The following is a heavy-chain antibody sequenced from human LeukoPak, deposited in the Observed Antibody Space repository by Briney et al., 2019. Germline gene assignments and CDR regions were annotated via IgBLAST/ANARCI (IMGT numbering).Heavy chain of an antibody. D-gene: IGHD2-2*02. CDR1: GYTFTSYD. CDR3: ARGRQLLYPKDFDY. CDR2: MNPNSGNT. V-gene: IGHV1-8*01. Sequence: ASVKVSFKASGYTFTSYDIHWVRQATGQGLEWVGWMNPNSGNTGYAQKFQGRVTMTRNTSISTAYMELSSLRSEDTAVYYCARGRQLLYPKDFDYWGQGTLVTVSS. J-gene: IGHJ4*02.